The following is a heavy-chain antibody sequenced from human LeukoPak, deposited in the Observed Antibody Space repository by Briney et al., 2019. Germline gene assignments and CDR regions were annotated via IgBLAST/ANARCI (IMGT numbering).Heavy chain of an antibody. Sequence: PSETLSLTCAVYGGSFSGYYWGWIRQPPGKGLEWIGEINHSGSTNYNPSLKSRVTISVDTSKNQFSLKLSSVTAADTAVYYCARGQNWNQEVPFDYWGQGTLVTVSS. CDR2: INHSGST. V-gene: IGHV4-34*01. J-gene: IGHJ4*02. CDR3: ARGQNWNQEVPFDY. CDR1: GGSFSGYY. D-gene: IGHD1-1*01.